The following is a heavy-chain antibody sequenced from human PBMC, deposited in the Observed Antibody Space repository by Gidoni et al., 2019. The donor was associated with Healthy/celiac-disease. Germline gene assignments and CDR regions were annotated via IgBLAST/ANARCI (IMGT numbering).Heavy chain of an antibody. Sequence: QVQLQQWGAGLLKPSETLSLTCAVYGGSFSGYYWSWSRQPPGKGLEWIWETNQSGSTNFHPSLKSRVTISVDTSKNQFSLKLSSVTAADTAVYYCARVSSSGRYSVWTEQQKPRFDYWGQGTLVTVSS. J-gene: IGHJ4*02. CDR2: TNQSGST. CDR3: ARVSSSGRYSVWTEQQKPRFDY. D-gene: IGHD2-15*01. V-gene: IGHV4-34*01. CDR1: GGSFSGYY.